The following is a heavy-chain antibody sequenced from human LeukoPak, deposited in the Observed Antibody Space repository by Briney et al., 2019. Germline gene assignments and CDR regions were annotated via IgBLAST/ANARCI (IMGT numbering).Heavy chain of an antibody. CDR1: GGTFRSYA. D-gene: IGHD6-13*01. V-gene: IGHV1-8*02. CDR3: ASPGIAAAGTDYYYYGMDV. J-gene: IGHJ6*02. CDR2: MNPNSGNT. Sequence: ASVKVSCKASGGTFRSYAISWLRQAPGQGLEWMGWMNPNSGNTGYAQKFQGRVTMTRNTSISTAYMELSSLRSEDTAVYYCASPGIAAAGTDYYYYGMDVWGQGTTVTVSS.